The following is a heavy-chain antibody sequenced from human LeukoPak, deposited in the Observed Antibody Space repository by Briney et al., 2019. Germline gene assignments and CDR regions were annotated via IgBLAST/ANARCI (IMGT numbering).Heavy chain of an antibody. CDR2: INVWSNYI. CDR3: VRLRRNSDTSGFYYYYDY. J-gene: IGHJ4*02. V-gene: IGHV3-21*01. CDR1: GYTFSSYS. Sequence: GGSLRLSCAASGYTFSSYSINWVPEAPGKGLVCVSSINVWSNYIYYADSLRGRLSISRDDARDSLYLQMNSLRAEDTAVYYCVRLRRNSDTSGFYYYYDYWGQGTLVTVSS. D-gene: IGHD3-22*01.